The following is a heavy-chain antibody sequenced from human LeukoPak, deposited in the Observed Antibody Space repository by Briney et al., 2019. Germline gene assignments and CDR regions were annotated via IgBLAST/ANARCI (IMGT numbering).Heavy chain of an antibody. CDR2: INTDGSST. CDR1: GFTFSGYW. J-gene: IGHJ6*02. CDR3: VRRHPPPSTSPTSYGMDV. D-gene: IGHD2-2*01. Sequence: GDSLRLSCAASGFTFSGYWMHWLRQAPGKGLVWVSRINTDGSSTTYAGSVKGRFTISRDNAKNTLYLQMNSLRVEDTAVYHCVRRHPPPSTSPTSYGMDVWGQGTTVTVSS. V-gene: IGHV3-74*01.